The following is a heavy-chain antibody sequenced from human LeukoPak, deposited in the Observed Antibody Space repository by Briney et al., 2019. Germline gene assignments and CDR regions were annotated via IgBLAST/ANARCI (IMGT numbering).Heavy chain of an antibody. CDR2: ISSSSSYI. CDR3: ARTTADYYYMDV. V-gene: IGHV3-21*01. Sequence: PGGSLRLSCAASGFTFSSYSMNWVRQAPGKGLEWVSSISSSSSYIYYADAVKARFTIDRDNAKNSLYLQMNSLRAEDTAVYYCARTTADYYYMDVWGKGTTVTVSS. J-gene: IGHJ6*03. CDR1: GFTFSSYS. D-gene: IGHD1-1*01.